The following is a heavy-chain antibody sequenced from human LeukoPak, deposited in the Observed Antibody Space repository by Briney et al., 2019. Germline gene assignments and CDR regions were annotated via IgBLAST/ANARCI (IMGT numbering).Heavy chain of an antibody. CDR1: GYTFTVYY. CDR2: INPNSGGT. J-gene: IGHJ4*02. V-gene: IGHV1-2*02. CDR3: ALNDYGDGLGY. D-gene: IGHD4-17*01. Sequence: ASVKVSCKASGYTFTVYYTHWVRQAPGQGLEWMGWINPNSGGTNYAQRFQGRVTMTRDTSFSTAYMELSRLRSDDTAVYYCALNDYGDGLGYWGQGTLVTVFS.